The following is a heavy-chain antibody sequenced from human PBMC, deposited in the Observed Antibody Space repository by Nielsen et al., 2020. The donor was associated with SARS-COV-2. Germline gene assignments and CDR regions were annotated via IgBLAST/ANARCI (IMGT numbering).Heavy chain of an antibody. V-gene: IGHV3-7*03. CDR2: IKQDGSEK. J-gene: IGHJ4*02. CDR3: AKDKGQWLETGYFDY. CDR1: GFTFSSYW. Sequence: GGSLRLSCAASGFTFSSYWMSWVRQAPGKGLEWVANIKQDGSEKYYVDSVKGRFTISRDNAKNSLYLQMNSLRAEDTALYYCAKDKGQWLETGYFDYWGQGTLVTVSS. D-gene: IGHD6-19*01.